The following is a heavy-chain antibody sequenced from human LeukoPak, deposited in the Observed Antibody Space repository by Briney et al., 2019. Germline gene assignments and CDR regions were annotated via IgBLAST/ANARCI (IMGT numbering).Heavy chain of an antibody. CDR2: IDYSGNT. CDR3: AREGKLTGYFGGLGFNY. J-gene: IGHJ4*02. Sequence: SEALSLTCTVSGGSISSYYWSWIRQAPGKGLEWIANIDYSGNTIYNPALKSRVTMSVDTSKNQFSLNLTSVTAADTAVYYCAREGKLTGYFGGLGFNYWGQGILVTVSS. D-gene: IGHD6-19*01. CDR1: GGSISSYY. V-gene: IGHV4-59*01.